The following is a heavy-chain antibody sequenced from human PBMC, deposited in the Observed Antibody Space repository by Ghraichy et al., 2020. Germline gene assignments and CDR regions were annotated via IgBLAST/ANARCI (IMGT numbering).Heavy chain of an antibody. CDR3: ARARGAMELRRMVFDY. D-gene: IGHD1-7*01. CDR1: GGSISSGGYY. J-gene: IGHJ4*02. V-gene: IGHV4-31*03. CDR2: IYYSGST. Sequence: SETLSLTCTVSGGSISSGGYYWSWIRQHPGKGLEWIGYIYYSGSTYYNPSLKSRVTISVDTSKNQFSLKLSSVTAADTAVYYCARARGAMELRRMVFDYWGQGTLVTVSS.